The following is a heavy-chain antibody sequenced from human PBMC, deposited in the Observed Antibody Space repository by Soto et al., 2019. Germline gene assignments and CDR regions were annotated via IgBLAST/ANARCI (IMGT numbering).Heavy chain of an antibody. V-gene: IGHV1-69*13. CDR3: VRDPSTINKLIGVWFDP. Sequence: SVKVSCKASGDTFGRFTISWVRKAPGQGLEWMGGIKPISDITNYAQRFQGRVTFTADASTSTVYLELSSLRSEDTAMYYCVRDPSTINKLIGVWFDPWGQGTLVTVSS. CDR1: GDTFGRFT. J-gene: IGHJ5*02. CDR2: IKPISDIT. D-gene: IGHD4-4*01.